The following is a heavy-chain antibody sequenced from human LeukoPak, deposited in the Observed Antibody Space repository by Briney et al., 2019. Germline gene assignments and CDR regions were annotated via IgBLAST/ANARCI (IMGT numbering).Heavy chain of an antibody. CDR3: AREMRWEQTLGPDY. J-gene: IGHJ4*02. D-gene: IGHD1-26*01. CDR2: ISSSSSYI. V-gene: IGHV3-21*01. Sequence: GGSLRLSCAASGFTFSSYSMNWVRQAPGKGLEWVSSISSSSSYIYYADSVKGRFTISRDNAKNSLYLQMNSLRAEDTAVYCCAREMRWEQTLGPDYWGQGTLVTVSS. CDR1: GFTFSSYS.